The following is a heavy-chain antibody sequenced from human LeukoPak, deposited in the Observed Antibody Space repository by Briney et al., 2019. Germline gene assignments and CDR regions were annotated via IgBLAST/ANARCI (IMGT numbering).Heavy chain of an antibody. J-gene: IGHJ5*02. CDR2: ISSSSSYI. CDR1: GFTFSSYS. CDR3: ARDKGHSSGWYP. D-gene: IGHD6-19*01. V-gene: IGHV3-21*01. Sequence: GGSLRLSCAASGFTFSSYSMNWVRRAPGKGLEWVSSISSSSSYIYYADSVKGRFTISRDNAKNSLYLQMNSLRAEDTAVYYCARDKGHSSGWYPWGQGTLVTVSS.